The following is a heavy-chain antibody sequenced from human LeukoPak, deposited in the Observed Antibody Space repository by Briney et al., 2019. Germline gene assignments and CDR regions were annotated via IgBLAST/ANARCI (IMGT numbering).Heavy chain of an antibody. CDR2: ISSSSSYI. Sequence: PGGSLRLSCAASGFTFSSYSMNWVRQAPGKGLEWVSSISSSSSYIYYADSVKGRFTISGDNAKNSLYLQMNSLRSEDTAVYYCAREYSSSSGYYGMDVWGQGTTVTVSS. CDR1: GFTFSSYS. CDR3: AREYSSSSGYYGMDV. V-gene: IGHV3-21*01. D-gene: IGHD6-6*01. J-gene: IGHJ6*02.